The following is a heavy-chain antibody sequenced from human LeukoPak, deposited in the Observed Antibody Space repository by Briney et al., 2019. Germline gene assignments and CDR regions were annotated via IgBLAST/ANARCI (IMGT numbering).Heavy chain of an antibody. CDR3: ASVYDYVQS. J-gene: IGHJ4*02. V-gene: IGHV4-61*01. CDR1: GGSVNSGSYY. D-gene: IGHD3-16*01. Sequence: PSETLSLTCTVSGGSVNSGSYYWSWIRQPPGKGLEWIGYIYYSGTTNCNPSLKSRVTISVDTSENQFSLEMSSVTAADTAVYYCASVYDYVQSWGQGTLVTVSS. CDR2: IYYSGTT.